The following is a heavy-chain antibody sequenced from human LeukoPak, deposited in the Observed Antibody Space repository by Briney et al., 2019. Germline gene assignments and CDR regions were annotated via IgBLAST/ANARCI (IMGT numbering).Heavy chain of an antibody. Sequence: GGSLRLSCAASGFTFISYGMQWVRQAPGKGLGWFSRINNGGVSTNYADSVRGRFTISRDNAKNTLYLQRNSLRAEDTGVYYCARELPREVTLDYWGQGTLVTVSS. V-gene: IGHV3-74*01. CDR1: GFTFISYG. J-gene: IGHJ4*02. CDR2: INNGGVST. CDR3: ARELPREVTLDY. D-gene: IGHD2-21*02.